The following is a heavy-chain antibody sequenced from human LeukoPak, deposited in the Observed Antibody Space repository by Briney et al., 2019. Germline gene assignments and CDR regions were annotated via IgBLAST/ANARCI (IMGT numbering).Heavy chain of an antibody. CDR1: GFTFSSYG. V-gene: IGHV3-30*18. CDR3: AKAAILTRTYYFDY. CDR2: ISYDGSNK. Sequence: GGSLRLPCAASGFTFSSYGMHWVRQAPSKGLEWVAVISYDGSNKYYADSVKGRFTISRDNSKNTLYLQMNSLRAEDTAVYYCAKAAILTRTYYFDYWGQGTLVTVSS. D-gene: IGHD3-9*01. J-gene: IGHJ4*02.